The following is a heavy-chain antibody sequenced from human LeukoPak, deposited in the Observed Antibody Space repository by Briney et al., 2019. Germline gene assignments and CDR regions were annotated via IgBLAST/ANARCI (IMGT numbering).Heavy chain of an antibody. D-gene: IGHD3-22*01. CDR2: INHSGST. J-gene: IGHJ3*02. CDR3: ATSSGYYIDAFDI. Sequence: PSGTLSLTCAVYGGSFSGYYWSWIRQPPGKGLEWIGEINHSGSTNYNPSLKSRVTISVDTSKNQFSLKLSSVTAADTAVYYCATSSGYYIDAFDIWGQGTMVTVSS. CDR1: GGSFSGYY. V-gene: IGHV4-34*01.